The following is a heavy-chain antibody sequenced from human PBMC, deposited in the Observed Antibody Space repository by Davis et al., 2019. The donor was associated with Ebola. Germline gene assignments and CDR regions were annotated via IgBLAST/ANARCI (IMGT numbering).Heavy chain of an antibody. D-gene: IGHD3-10*01. CDR1: GGSISSYY. V-gene: IGHV4-59*01. CDR3: ARAQNLLIGEWSYYYYCGMDV. CDR2: IYYSGST. J-gene: IGHJ6*02. Sequence: MPSETLSLTCTVSGGSISSYYWSWIRQPPGKGLEWIGYIYYSGSTNYNPSLKSRVTISVDTSKNQFSLKLSSVTAADTAVYYCARAQNLLIGEWSYYYYCGMDVWGQGTTVTVSS.